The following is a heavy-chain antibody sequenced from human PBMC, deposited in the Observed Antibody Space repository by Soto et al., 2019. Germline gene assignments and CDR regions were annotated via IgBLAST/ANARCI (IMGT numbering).Heavy chain of an antibody. Sequence: PSETLSLTCTVSGGSISSGGYYWSWIRQHPGKGLEWIGYIYYSGSTYYNPSLKSRVTISVDTSKNQFSLKLSSVTAADTAVYYCARDFVSGPIYYFDYWGQGTLVTVSS. CDR3: ARDFVSGPIYYFDY. J-gene: IGHJ4*02. CDR2: IYYSGST. CDR1: GGSISSGGYY. V-gene: IGHV4-31*03. D-gene: IGHD3-3*01.